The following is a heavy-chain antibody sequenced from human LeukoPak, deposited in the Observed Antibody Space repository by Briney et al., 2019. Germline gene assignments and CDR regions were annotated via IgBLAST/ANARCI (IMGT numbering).Heavy chain of an antibody. Sequence: GESLKISCQGSGYSFTSYWIGWVRQMPGKGLEWKGIIYPGDSDTRYSPSFQGQVTISADKSISTTYLQWSSLKASDTAMYYCARLMNYDILTGYRDHFDYWGQGTLVTVSS. J-gene: IGHJ4*02. CDR2: IYPGDSDT. CDR3: ARLMNYDILTGYRDHFDY. CDR1: GYSFTSYW. D-gene: IGHD3-9*01. V-gene: IGHV5-51*01.